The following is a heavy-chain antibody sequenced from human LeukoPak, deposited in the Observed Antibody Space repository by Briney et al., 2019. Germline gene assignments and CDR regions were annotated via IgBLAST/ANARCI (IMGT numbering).Heavy chain of an antibody. CDR3: AIAYCGGDCYSRVGDYYYYYYMDV. V-gene: IGHV5-51*01. CDR1: GYSFTSYW. D-gene: IGHD2-21*02. J-gene: IGHJ6*03. Sequence: GESLKISCKGSGYSFTSYWIGWVRQMPGKGLEWMGIIYPGDSDTRYSPSFQGQVTISADKSISTAYLQWSSLKASDTAMYYCAIAYCGGDCYSRVGDYYYYYYMDVWGKGTTVTVSS. CDR2: IYPGDSDT.